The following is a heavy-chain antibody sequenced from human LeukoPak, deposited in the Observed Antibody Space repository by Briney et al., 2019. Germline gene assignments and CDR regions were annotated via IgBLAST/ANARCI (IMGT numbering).Heavy chain of an antibody. CDR1: GFPFSNYA. J-gene: IGHJ4*02. D-gene: IGHD6-13*01. CDR3: AKEATAAGDY. Sequence: GGSLRLSCVASGFPFSNYAMSWVRQAPGKGLEWVSSISASADNTYYADSVKGRFTISRDNSKNTLYLQMNSLRAEDTAVYYCAKEATAAGDYWGQGTLVTVSS. CDR2: ISASADNT. V-gene: IGHV3-23*01.